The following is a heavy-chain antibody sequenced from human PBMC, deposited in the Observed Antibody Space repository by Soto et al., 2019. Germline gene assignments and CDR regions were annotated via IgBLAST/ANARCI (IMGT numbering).Heavy chain of an antibody. CDR1: GGSISSYY. D-gene: IGHD3-9*01. CDR3: ARGDDILTGYSLGY. J-gene: IGHJ4*02. CDR2: IYYSGST. Sequence: SETLSLTCTVSGGSISSYYWSWIRQPPGKGLEWIGYIYYSGSTNYNPSLKSRVTISVDTSKNQFSLKLSSVTAADTAVYYCARGDDILTGYSLGYWGQGTLVTV. V-gene: IGHV4-59*01.